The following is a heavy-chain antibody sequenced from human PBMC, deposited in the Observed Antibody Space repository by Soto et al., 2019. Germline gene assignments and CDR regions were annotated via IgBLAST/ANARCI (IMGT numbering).Heavy chain of an antibody. Sequence: GGYLILSWAASGCTFSSYAMHWGRQAPGKGLEWLAVIWYDGSNKYYADSVKGRFTISRDNSKNTLYLQMNSLRAEDTAVYYCARDKLELRVFNWFDPCCPGPLVTVS. CDR2: IWYDGSNK. CDR1: GCTFSSYA. D-gene: IGHD1-7*01. J-gene: IGHJ5*02. CDR3: ARDKLELRVFNWFDP. V-gene: IGHV3-33*01.